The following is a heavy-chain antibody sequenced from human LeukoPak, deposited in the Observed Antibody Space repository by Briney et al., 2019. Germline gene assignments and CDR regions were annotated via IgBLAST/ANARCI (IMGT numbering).Heavy chain of an antibody. J-gene: IGHJ4*02. V-gene: IGHV3-11*01. D-gene: IGHD6-19*01. CDR3: ARHRALAGLFDF. CDR1: GFSFSDCY. Sequence: GGSLRLSCAASGFSFSDCYMSWARQPPGKGREGVSYISSNGNIIYYADSVKGRFTNSRDNAKNSLYVHMNNLRAEDTAVYYCARHRALAGLFDFWGQGTLVTVSS. CDR2: ISSNGNII.